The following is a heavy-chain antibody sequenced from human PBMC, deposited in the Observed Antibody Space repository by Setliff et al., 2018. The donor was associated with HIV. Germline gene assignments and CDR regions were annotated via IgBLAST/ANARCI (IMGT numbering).Heavy chain of an antibody. D-gene: IGHD1-20*01. V-gene: IGHV1-3*01. CDR3: ARFPVLGGMDV. Sequence: GASVKVSCKASGYTFTFYSMHWVRQAPGQRLEWMGWINAGNGNTKYSQKFQGRVTITADETTSTAYMELSSLRSEDTAVYYCARFPVLGGMDVWGQGTTVTVSS. CDR1: GYTFTFYS. J-gene: IGHJ6*02. CDR2: INAGNGNT.